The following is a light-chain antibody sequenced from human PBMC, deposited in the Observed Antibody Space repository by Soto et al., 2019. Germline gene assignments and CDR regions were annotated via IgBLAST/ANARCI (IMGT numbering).Light chain of an antibody. V-gene: IGKV3-15*01. CDR3: QQYNNWPRT. J-gene: IGKJ1*01. CDR2: GAS. Sequence: EIVMTQSPATLSVSPGERATLSCRASQSVSSNLAWYQQKPGQAPTLLIYGASTRATGIPARFSGSGSGTEFTLTISSLQSEDFAVYYCQQYNNWPRTFGQGTKVEIE. CDR1: QSVSSN.